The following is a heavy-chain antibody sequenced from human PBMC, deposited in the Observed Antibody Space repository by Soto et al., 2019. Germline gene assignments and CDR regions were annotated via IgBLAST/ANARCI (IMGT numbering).Heavy chain of an antibody. Sequence: LSQTLSLTCAISGDSVSSNSAAWNWIRQSPSRGLEWLGRTYYRSKWYNDYAVSVESRITINPDTSKNQFSLQLNSVTPEDTAVYYCARVPFYYYYYGMDVWGQGTTVTVSS. CDR2: TYYRSKWYN. J-gene: IGHJ6*02. CDR3: ARVPFYYYYYGMDV. V-gene: IGHV6-1*01. CDR1: GDSVSSNSAA.